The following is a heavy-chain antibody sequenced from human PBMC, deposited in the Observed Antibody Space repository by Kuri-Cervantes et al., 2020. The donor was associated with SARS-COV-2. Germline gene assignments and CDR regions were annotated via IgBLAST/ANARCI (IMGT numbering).Heavy chain of an antibody. CDR3: ARAMTTVTMYFLDV. V-gene: IGHV3-66*01. D-gene: IGHD4-11*01. CDR1: GFTFSSYA. CDR2: IYSGGST. Sequence: GESLKISCAASGFTFSSYAMSWVRQAPGKGLEWVSVIYSGGSTYYADSVKGRFTISRDNSKNTLYLQMNSLRAEDTAVYYCARAMTTVTMYFLDVWGKGTTVTVSS. J-gene: IGHJ6*04.